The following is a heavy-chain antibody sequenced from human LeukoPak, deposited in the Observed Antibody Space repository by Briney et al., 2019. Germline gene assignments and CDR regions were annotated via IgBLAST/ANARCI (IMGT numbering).Heavy chain of an antibody. J-gene: IGHJ4*02. CDR2: IKYDGIDK. CDR3: ARDISGYSFDY. V-gene: IGHV3-7*01. CDR1: GFIFTDYW. Sequence: GGSLRLSRAASGFIFTDYWMNWVRQAPGKGLEWVAMIKYDGIDKQYLDSVKGRFTISRDNAKNSVYLEMNSLRAEDTAVYYCARDISGYSFDYWGQGTLVTVSS. D-gene: IGHD5-12*01.